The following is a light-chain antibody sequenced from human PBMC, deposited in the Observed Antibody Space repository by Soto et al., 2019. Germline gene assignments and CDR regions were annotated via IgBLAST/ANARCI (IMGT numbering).Light chain of an antibody. CDR1: QSISSY. CDR3: QQSYSTPIT. Sequence: DRQMIPSPSSLSTSVGDRVTITCRASQSISSYLNWYQQKPGKAPKLLIYAASSLQSGVPSRFSGSGSGTDFTLTISSLQPEDFATYYCQQSYSTPITFGQGTRLEIK. CDR2: AAS. J-gene: IGKJ5*01. V-gene: IGKV1-39*01.